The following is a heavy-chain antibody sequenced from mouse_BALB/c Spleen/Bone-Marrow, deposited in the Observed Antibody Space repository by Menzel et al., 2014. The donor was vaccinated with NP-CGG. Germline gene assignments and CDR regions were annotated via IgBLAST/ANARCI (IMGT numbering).Heavy chain of an antibody. CDR1: GYTFTDYV. CDR2: IDPGGGSS. Sequence: VQGVESGPELVKPGASVKMSCKASGYTFTDYVISWVKQRTGQGLEWIGEIDPGGGSSFYNEKFKAKATLTANKSANTAYMQLSSLTSEDSAVYFCARDGNYAALDYWGQGTSVTVSS. D-gene: IGHD2-1*01. J-gene: IGHJ4*01. V-gene: IGHV1-77*01. CDR3: ARDGNYAALDY.